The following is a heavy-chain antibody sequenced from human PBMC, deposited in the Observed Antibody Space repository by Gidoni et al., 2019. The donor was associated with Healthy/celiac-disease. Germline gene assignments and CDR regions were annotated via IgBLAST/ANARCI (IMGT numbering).Heavy chain of an antibody. J-gene: IGHJ4*02. Sequence: QLQLQESGPGLVKPSETLSLTCPVSGGSLSLSSYYWGWIRQPPGKGLEWIGSIYYSGSTYYNPSLKSRVTISVDTSKNQFSLKLSSVTAADTAVYYCARLGTNYDFWSRPTAFDYWGQGTLVTVSS. CDR2: IYYSGST. D-gene: IGHD3-3*01. CDR3: ARLGTNYDFWSRPTAFDY. V-gene: IGHV4-39*01. CDR1: GGSLSLSSYY.